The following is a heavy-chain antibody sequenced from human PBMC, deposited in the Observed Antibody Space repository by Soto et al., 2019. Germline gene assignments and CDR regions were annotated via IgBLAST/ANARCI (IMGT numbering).Heavy chain of an antibody. V-gene: IGHV3-23*01. CDR1: GFTFSSYA. Sequence: GGSLRLSCAASGFTFSSYAMSWVRQAPGKGLEWVSAISGSGGSTYYADSVKGRFTISRDNSKNTLYLQMNSLRAEDTAVYYCAKDRELRYFDWFPPEADYWGQGTLVTVSS. J-gene: IGHJ4*02. CDR3: AKDRELRYFDWFPPEADY. CDR2: ISGSGGST. D-gene: IGHD3-9*01.